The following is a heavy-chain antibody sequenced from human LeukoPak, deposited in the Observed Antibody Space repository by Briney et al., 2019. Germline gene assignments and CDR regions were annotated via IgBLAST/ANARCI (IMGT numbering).Heavy chain of an antibody. CDR2: IKQDGSEK. J-gene: IGHJ6*03. V-gene: IGHV3-7*01. D-gene: IGHD3-3*01. CDR3: ARAGLTYYDFWSGYPYYMDV. Sequence: PGGSLRLSCAASGFTFSSYWMSWVRQAPGKGLEWVANIKQDGSEKYYVDSVKGRFTISRDNAKNSLYLQMNSLRAEDTAVYYCARAGLTYYDFWSGYPYYMDVWGKETTVTVSS. CDR1: GFTFSSYW.